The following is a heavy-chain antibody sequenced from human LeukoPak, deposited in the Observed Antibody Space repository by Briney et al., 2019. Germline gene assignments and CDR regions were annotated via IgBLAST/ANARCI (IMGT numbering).Heavy chain of an antibody. Sequence: GASVKVSCKASGGTFSSYAISWVRQAPGQGLEWMGRIIPILGIANYAQKFQGRVTITADKSTSTAYMELSSLRSEDTAVYYCASFDREGRITIFGVVPARGPEYFQHWGQGTLVTVSS. D-gene: IGHD3-3*01. CDR1: GGTFSSYA. J-gene: IGHJ1*01. CDR2: IIPILGIA. V-gene: IGHV1-69*04. CDR3: ASFDREGRITIFGVVPARGPEYFQH.